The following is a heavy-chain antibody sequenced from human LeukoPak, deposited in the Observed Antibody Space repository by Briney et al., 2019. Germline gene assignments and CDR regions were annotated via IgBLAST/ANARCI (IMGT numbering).Heavy chain of an antibody. CDR3: ARGSNYYYYYYYYMDV. D-gene: IGHD4-11*01. CDR2: IYTSGST. Sequence: SSETQSLTCTVSGGSISSYYWSWIRQPPGKGLEWIGYIYTSGSTNYNPSLKSRVTISVDTSKNQFSLKLSSVTAADTAVYYCARGSNYYYYYYYYMDVWGKGTTVTVSS. CDR1: GGSISSYY. V-gene: IGHV4-4*09. J-gene: IGHJ6*03.